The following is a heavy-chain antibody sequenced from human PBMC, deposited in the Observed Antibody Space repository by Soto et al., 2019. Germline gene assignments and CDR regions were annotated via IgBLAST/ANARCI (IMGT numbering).Heavy chain of an antibody. CDR1: GGTFSSYT. D-gene: IGHD6-19*01. CDR2: IIPILGIA. CDR3: AREGQGLEGHNDDYYGMDG. J-gene: IGHJ6*02. V-gene: IGHV1-69*02. Sequence: QVQLVQSGAEVKKPGSSVKVSCKASGGTFSSYTISWVRQAPGQGLEWMGRIIPILGIANYAQKFQGRVTITADTSTSTAYLELRSLISEDTAGYYGAREGQGLEGHNDDYYGMDGWGQGSTVTVAS.